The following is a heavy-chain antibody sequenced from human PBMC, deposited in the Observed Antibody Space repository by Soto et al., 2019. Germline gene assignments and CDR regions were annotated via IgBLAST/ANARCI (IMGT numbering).Heavy chain of an antibody. D-gene: IGHD1-26*01. V-gene: IGHV3-23*01. Sequence: GGSLRLSCAASGFTFSSDAMSWVRQAPGKGLEWVSAISGSGGSTYYADSVKGRFTISRDNSKNTLYLQMNSLRAEDTAVYYCAKGGTLYYIQNWGQGTMVTVSS. CDR1: GFTFSSDA. CDR3: AKGGTLYYIQN. J-gene: IGHJ3*01. CDR2: ISGSGGST.